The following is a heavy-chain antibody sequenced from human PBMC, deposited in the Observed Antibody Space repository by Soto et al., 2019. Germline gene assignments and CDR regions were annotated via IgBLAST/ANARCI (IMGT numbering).Heavy chain of an antibody. CDR1: GFTFSSYA. CDR2: ISGCGGST. V-gene: IGHV3-23*01. CDR3: AKDWLAVRGEPPTD. J-gene: IGHJ4*02. Sequence: EVQLLESGGGLVQPGGSLRLSCAASGFTFSSYAMSWVRQAPGKGLEWVSAISGCGGSTYYADSVKGRFTISRDNSKNTLYLQMNGLRAEDTAVYYCAKDWLAVRGEPPTDWGQGTLVTVSS. D-gene: IGHD3-10*01.